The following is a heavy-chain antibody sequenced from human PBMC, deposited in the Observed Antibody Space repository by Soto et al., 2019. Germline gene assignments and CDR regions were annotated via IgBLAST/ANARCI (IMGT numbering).Heavy chain of an antibody. D-gene: IGHD2-2*01. CDR3: ARYIPGVRYYGMDV. V-gene: IGHV3-23*01. CDR2: IGESGTPT. CDR1: GFTFSSYA. J-gene: IGHJ6*02. Sequence: EVQLLESGGGLVQPGGSLRLSCAASGFTFSSYAMKWVRQAPGKGLEWVSLIGESGTPTYYADSVKGRFTISRDNSGNTLCLEMYSLRAEDTAVYYCARYIPGVRYYGMDVWVQGTTVTVSS.